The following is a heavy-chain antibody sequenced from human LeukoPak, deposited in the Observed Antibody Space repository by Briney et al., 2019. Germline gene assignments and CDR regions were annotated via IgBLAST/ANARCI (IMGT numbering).Heavy chain of an antibody. CDR3: AGSLKFITMIPHY. CDR1: GGTFSSYA. V-gene: IGHV1-69*13. Sequence: ASVKVSCKASGGTFSSYAISWVRQAPGQGLEWMGGIIPIFGTVNYAQKFQGRVTITADESTSTAYMELSSLRSEDTAVFYCAGSLKFITMIPHYWGQGTLVTVSS. D-gene: IGHD3-22*01. CDR2: IIPIFGTV. J-gene: IGHJ4*02.